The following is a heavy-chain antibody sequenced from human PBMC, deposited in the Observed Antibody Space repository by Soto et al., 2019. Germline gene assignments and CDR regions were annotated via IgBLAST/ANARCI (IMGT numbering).Heavy chain of an antibody. V-gene: IGHV4-61*01. J-gene: IGHJ4*02. CDR2: IYFSGST. D-gene: IGHD6-6*01. CDR1: GGSVNSGSYY. Sequence: LSLTCTASGGSVNSGSYYWSWIRQPPGKGLEWVGYIYFSGSTNYNPSLKSRVTISVDTSKNQFSLKLTSVTAADTAVYYCARRYSTSSGYFDYWGLGTLVTVSS. CDR3: ARRYSTSSGYFDY.